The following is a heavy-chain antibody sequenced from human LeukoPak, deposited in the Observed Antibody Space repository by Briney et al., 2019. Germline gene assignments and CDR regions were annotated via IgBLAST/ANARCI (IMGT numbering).Heavy chain of an antibody. CDR2: INHSGST. J-gene: IGHJ4*02. V-gene: IGHV4-34*01. Sequence: SETLSLTCAVYGGSFSGYYWSWIRQPPGKGLEWIGEINHSGSTNYNPPLKSRVTISVDTSKNQFSLKLSSVTAADTTVYYCARVYCTSGVCSEDDYWGQGTLVTVSS. CDR1: GGSFSGYY. CDR3: ARVYCTSGVCSEDDY. D-gene: IGHD2-8*01.